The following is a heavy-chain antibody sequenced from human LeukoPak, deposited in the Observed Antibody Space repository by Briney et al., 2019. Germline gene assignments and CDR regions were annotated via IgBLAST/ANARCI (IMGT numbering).Heavy chain of an antibody. J-gene: IGHJ6*03. CDR1: GYTFTSYG. Sequence: GASVKVSCKASGYTFTSYGISWVRQAPGQGLEWMGWISAYNGNTNYAQNLQGRVTMTTDTSTTTAYMELRSLRSDDAAVYYCARAPLACGGDCLVYYYMDVWGKGTTVTVSS. V-gene: IGHV1-18*01. CDR2: ISAYNGNT. D-gene: IGHD2-21*02. CDR3: ARAPLACGGDCLVYYYMDV.